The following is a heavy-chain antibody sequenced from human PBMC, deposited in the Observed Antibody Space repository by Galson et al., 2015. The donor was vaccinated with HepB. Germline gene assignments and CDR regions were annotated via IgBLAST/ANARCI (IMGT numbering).Heavy chain of an antibody. D-gene: IGHD2-2*01. J-gene: IGHJ4*02. CDR2: INSRGST. Sequence: TLSLTCTVSGGALSSYLWNWIRQPPGKGLEWVGYINSRGSTDYNPSLKSRVSISVDTSKKQFSLRLSSVTAADTAVYYCARERVGGDFDHWGQGTPVTVSS. CDR1: GGALSSYL. V-gene: IGHV4-59*12. CDR3: ARERVGGDFDH.